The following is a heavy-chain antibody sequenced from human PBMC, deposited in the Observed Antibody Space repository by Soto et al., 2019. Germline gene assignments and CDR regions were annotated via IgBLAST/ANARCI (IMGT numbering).Heavy chain of an antibody. CDR3: ARDIAAAGTSYYYYGMDV. CDR2: IWYDGSNK. D-gene: IGHD6-13*01. V-gene: IGHV3-33*08. CDR1: GFTFDDYG. Sequence: PGGSLRLSCTASGFTFDDYGMHGVRQAPGKGLEWVAVIWYDGSNKYYADSVKGRFTISRDNSKNTLYLQMNSLRAEDTAVYYCARDIAAAGTSYYYYGMDVWGQGTTVTVSS. J-gene: IGHJ6*02.